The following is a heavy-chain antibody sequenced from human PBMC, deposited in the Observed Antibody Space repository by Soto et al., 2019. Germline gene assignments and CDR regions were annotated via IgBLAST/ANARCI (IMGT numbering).Heavy chain of an antibody. V-gene: IGHV4-31*03. Sequence: PSETLSLTCTVSGGSISSGGYYWSWIGQHPGKGLEWIGYIYYSGSTYYNPSLKSRVTISVDTSKNQFSLKLSSVTAADTAVYYCARESFTYYYDSSGYSVWGQGTLVTVSS. CDR1: GGSISSGGYY. CDR3: ARESFTYYYDSSGYSV. CDR2: IYYSGST. D-gene: IGHD3-22*01. J-gene: IGHJ4*02.